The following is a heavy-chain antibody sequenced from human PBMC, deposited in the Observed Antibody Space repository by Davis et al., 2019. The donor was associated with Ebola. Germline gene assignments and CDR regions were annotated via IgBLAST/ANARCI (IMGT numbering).Heavy chain of an antibody. V-gene: IGHV3-23*01. CDR2: LGTSADT. J-gene: IGHJ4*02. Sequence: GESLKISCAASGFVFRNYVMSWVRQAPGKGLEWVSTLGTSADTYYADSVKGRFTISRDNSKNTLFLQLNSLGVEDTAIYYCAKSILYYPWGFDYWGQGTLVTVSS. CDR3: AKSILYYPWGFDY. D-gene: IGHD3-16*01. CDR1: GFVFRNYV.